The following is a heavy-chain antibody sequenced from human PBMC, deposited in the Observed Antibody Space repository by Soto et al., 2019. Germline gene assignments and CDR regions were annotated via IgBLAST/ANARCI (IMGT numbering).Heavy chain of an antibody. CDR1: SGSVSNYY. J-gene: IGHJ4*02. D-gene: IGHD2-15*01. V-gene: IGHV4-4*07. CDR2: MYTGGST. Sequence: QVQLQESGPGLVKPSETLTLTCKVSSGSVSNYYWSWIRQPAGKGLEWIGRMYTGGSTNYNPSLKSRVTMSVDTSKNQFSLRLTSVTAADTAVYYCARASVGPPGGGSSTTPSDSCGRRTLVTVSS. CDR3: ARASVGPPGGGSSTTPSDS.